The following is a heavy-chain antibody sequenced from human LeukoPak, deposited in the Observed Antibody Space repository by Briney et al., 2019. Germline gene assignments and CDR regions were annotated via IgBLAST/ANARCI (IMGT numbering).Heavy chain of an antibody. CDR1: GGSFSGYY. V-gene: IGHV4-34*01. D-gene: IGHD3-3*01. CDR2: INHSGGT. J-gene: IGHJ6*02. Sequence: SETLSLTCAVYGGSFSGYYWSWIRQPPGKGLEWIGEINHSGGTNYNPSLKSRVTISVDTSKNQFSLKLSSVTAADTAVYYCARSYYDFWSGYPKGYYYGMDVWGQGTTVTVSS. CDR3: ARSYYDFWSGYPKGYYYGMDV.